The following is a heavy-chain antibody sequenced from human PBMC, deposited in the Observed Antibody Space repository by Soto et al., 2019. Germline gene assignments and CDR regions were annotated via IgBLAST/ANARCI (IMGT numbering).Heavy chain of an antibody. CDR2: ISAYNGNT. D-gene: IGHD1-1*01. Sequence: QVQLVQSGAEVKKPGASVKVSCKASGYTFTSYGISWVRQAPGQGLEWMGWISAYNGNTNYAQKLQGRVTMTTDTSTSTAYMELRSLRSDDTAVYYCARGGLGGNWNDCCDCYYCGMDVWGQGTTVTVSS. CDR3: ARGGLGGNWNDCCDCYYCGMDV. J-gene: IGHJ6*02. V-gene: IGHV1-18*01. CDR1: GYTFTSYG.